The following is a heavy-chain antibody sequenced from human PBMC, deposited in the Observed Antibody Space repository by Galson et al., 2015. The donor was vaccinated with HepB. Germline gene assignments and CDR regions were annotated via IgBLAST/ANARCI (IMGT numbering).Heavy chain of an antibody. Sequence: SLRLSCAASGFTFSSYAMHWVRQAPGKGLEYVSAISSNGGSTYYANSVKGRFTISRDNSKNTLYLQMGSLRAEDMAVYYCARSPPRYYDGSGYSPNPAFDIWGQGTMVTVSS. V-gene: IGHV3-64*01. CDR2: ISSNGGST. J-gene: IGHJ3*02. D-gene: IGHD3-22*01. CDR3: ARSPPRYYDGSGYSPNPAFDI. CDR1: GFTFSSYA.